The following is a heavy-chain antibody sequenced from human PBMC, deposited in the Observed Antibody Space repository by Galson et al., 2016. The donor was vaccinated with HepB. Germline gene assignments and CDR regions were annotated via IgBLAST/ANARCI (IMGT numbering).Heavy chain of an antibody. CDR3: ARVQTLVTIFGDYGMDV. J-gene: IGHJ6*02. CDR2: ISFDGNNK. CDR1: GFTFSPYA. Sequence: SLRLSCAASGFTFSPYAMHWVRQAPGKGLEWAAVISFDGNNKYYADSVKGRFTISRDNSKNTLYLQMNSLRADDTALYYCARVQTLVTIFGDYGMDVWGQGTTVTVSS. V-gene: IGHV3-30*04. D-gene: IGHD3-3*01.